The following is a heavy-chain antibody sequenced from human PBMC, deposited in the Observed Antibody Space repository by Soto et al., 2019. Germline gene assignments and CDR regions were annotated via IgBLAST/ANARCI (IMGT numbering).Heavy chain of an antibody. CDR1: GGSISLLTYY. J-gene: IGHJ4*02. CDR3: ARGKSAAGAAY. D-gene: IGHD6-13*01. Sequence: QLQLQESGPGLVKPSETLSLTCTVSGGSISLLTYYWGWLRQPPGKGLEWIGSLSYSGSSYYNQSLQSPVTMSVDTSSNLFALRLTSVTAADTAVYYCARGKSAAGAAYWGQGTLVTVSS. CDR2: LSYSGSS. V-gene: IGHV4-39*01.